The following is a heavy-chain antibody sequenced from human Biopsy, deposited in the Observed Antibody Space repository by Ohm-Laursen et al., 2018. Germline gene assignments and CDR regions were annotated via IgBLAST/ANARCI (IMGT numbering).Heavy chain of an antibody. V-gene: IGHV1-18*01. J-gene: IGHJ6*02. Sequence: SSVKVSCKASGYMFYSYAVSWVRLAPGQGPEWMGGISRYIGNTNYPQSLQGRVTLTTDASSSTAYMELRGLRSDDTAVYYCARDRHHAAGSYAGMDVWGQGTRVTVSS. CDR3: ARDRHHAAGSYAGMDV. CDR1: GYMFYSYA. D-gene: IGHD3-10*01. CDR2: ISRYIGNT.